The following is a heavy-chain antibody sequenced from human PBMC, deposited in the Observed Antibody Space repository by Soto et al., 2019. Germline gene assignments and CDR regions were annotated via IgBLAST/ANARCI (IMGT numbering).Heavy chain of an antibody. CDR1: GGSISSSGYY. J-gene: IGHJ5*02. CDR3: VGHVHTAWLRGFDP. Sequence: SETLSLTCILSGGSISSSGYYWGWIRQSPEEGLEWIGTMYYTGNTYYNPSLKSRVTISVDTSRNLLSLRLSSVTAADTAAYYCVGHVHTAWLRGFDPWGQGTLVTVSS. V-gene: IGHV4-39*01. CDR2: MYYTGNT. D-gene: IGHD5-12*01.